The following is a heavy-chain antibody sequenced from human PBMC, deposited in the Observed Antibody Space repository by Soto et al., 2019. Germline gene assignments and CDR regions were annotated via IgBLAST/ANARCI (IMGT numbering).Heavy chain of an antibody. J-gene: IGHJ6*02. CDR1: GGTFSSYA. CDR2: IIPIFGTA. CDR3: ARVSITIFGVVINPDYYHYGMDV. D-gene: IGHD3-3*01. Sequence: SVKVSCKASGGTFSSYAISWVRQAPGQGLEWMGGIIPIFGTANYAQKFQGRVTITADESTSTAYMELSSLRSEDAAVYYCARVSITIFGVVINPDYYHYGMDVWGQGTTVTVSS. V-gene: IGHV1-69*13.